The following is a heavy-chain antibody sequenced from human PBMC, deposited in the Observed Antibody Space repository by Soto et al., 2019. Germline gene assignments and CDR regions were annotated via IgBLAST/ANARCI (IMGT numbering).Heavy chain of an antibody. CDR3: ARVGVSYYYYYMDV. Sequence: GGSLRLSCAASGFTFSSYWMHWVRQAPGKGLVWVSRINSDGSSTSYADSVKGRFTISRDNAKNTLYLQMNSLRAEDTAVYYCARVGVSYYYYYMDVWGKGTTVTVSS. J-gene: IGHJ6*03. CDR2: INSDGSST. D-gene: IGHD2-8*01. V-gene: IGHV3-74*01. CDR1: GFTFSSYW.